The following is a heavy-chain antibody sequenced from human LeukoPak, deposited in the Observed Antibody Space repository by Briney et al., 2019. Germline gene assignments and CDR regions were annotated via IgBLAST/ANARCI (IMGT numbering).Heavy chain of an antibody. J-gene: IGHJ5*02. V-gene: IGHV4-34*01. CDR3: ARGGYYGSGNYYHGS. CDR1: GGSFSGYY. CDR2: INDSVSP. Sequence: SETLSLTCAVYGGSFSGYYWTWIRQPPGKGLEWIGKINDSVSPNYNPSLKSRVTMSLDTSRNQFSLKLSSVTAADTAVYYCARGGYYGSGNYYHGSWGQGTLVTVSS. D-gene: IGHD3-10*01.